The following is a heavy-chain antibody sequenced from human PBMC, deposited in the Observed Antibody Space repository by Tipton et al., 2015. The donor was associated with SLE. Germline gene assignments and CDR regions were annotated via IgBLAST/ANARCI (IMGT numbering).Heavy chain of an antibody. CDR1: AGSINSHY. Sequence: TLSLTCTVSAGSINSHYFSWIRQPPGKGLEWIGFIYSSGTTNYNPSFQSRVTILLDTSKNPFSLKLSSVTAADTAVYYCAREEGDYYNYAWFDPWGQGTLVTVSS. J-gene: IGHJ5*02. CDR3: AREEGDYYNYAWFDP. V-gene: IGHV4-4*09. CDR2: IYSSGTT. D-gene: IGHD2-21*02.